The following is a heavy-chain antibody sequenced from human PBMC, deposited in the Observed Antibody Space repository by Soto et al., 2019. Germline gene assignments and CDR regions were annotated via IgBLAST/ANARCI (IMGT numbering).Heavy chain of an antibody. CDR2: IYWDDDK. V-gene: IGHV2-5*02. D-gene: IGHD4-17*01. Sequence: QITLKESGPTLVKPTQTRTLTCTFSGFSLSTSGVGVGWIRQPPGKALEWLALIYWDDDKRYSPSLKSRLTITKDTSTDHVVLTMTTMDPVDTATYYCAHSPDYGDHYNWFDHWGQGTLVTVSS. J-gene: IGHJ5*02. CDR3: AHSPDYGDHYNWFDH. CDR1: GFSLSTSGVG.